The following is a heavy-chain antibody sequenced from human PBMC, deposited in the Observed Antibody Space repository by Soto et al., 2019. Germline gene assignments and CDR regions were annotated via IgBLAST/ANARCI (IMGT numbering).Heavy chain of an antibody. Sequence: QVQLQQWGAGLLKPSETLSLTCAVYGDSFSGYYWSWIRQSPGKGLEWVGEINHSGNTNYNPSLKSLVSISIDTSKNQFSLNLTSVTAADTAFYYCARSSSGWYKGSFDYWGQGTLVTVSS. D-gene: IGHD6-19*01. CDR1: GDSFSGYY. V-gene: IGHV4-34*02. J-gene: IGHJ4*02. CDR2: INHSGNT. CDR3: ARSSSGWYKGSFDY.